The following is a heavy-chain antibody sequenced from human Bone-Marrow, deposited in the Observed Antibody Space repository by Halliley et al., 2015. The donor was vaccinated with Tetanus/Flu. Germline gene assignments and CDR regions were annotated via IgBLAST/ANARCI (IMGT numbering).Heavy chain of an antibody. CDR1: GYTFSSYY. V-gene: IGHV1-46*01. Sequence: QVQLVQSGAEVKKPGASVRVSCKASGYTFSSYYMHWVRQAPGQGLEWMGRINNGADDTKYEQKFQGRVTMTRDTSTSTVYLELRSLRSEDTAIYHCARVWDDYGGPLDYWGQGTPVTVSS. CDR2: INNGADDT. J-gene: IGHJ4*02. CDR3: ARVWDDYGGPLDY. D-gene: IGHD3-16*01.